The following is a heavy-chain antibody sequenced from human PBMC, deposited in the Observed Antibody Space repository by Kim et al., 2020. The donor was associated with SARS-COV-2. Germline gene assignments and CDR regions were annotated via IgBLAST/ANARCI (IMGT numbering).Heavy chain of an antibody. CDR1: GFTFSSYA. V-gene: IGHV3-23*01. CDR3: AKGPLYGDCNEGFDP. J-gene: IGHJ5*02. D-gene: IGHD4-17*01. CDR2: ISGSGGST. Sequence: GGSLRLSCAASGFTFSSYAMSWVRQAPGKGLEWVSAISGSGGSTYYADSVKGRFTISRDNSKNTLYLQMNSLRAEDTAVYYCAKGPLYGDCNEGFDPWGQGTLVTVSS.